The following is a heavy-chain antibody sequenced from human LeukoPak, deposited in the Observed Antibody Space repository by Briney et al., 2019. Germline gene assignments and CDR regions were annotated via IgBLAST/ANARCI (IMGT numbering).Heavy chain of an antibody. CDR2: ISSSNSL. J-gene: IGHJ4*02. CDR3: ARDRYCSSSSCYAGFDY. CDR1: GFTLRTYS. V-gene: IGHV3-48*04. Sequence: GGSLRLSCSNPGFTLRTYSLKWVRQAPGKGLEWVSLISSSNSLYYADSVKGRFTISRDNAKNSLFLQMNSLRAEDTAVYYCARDRYCSSSSCYAGFDYWGQGTLVTVSS. D-gene: IGHD2-2*01.